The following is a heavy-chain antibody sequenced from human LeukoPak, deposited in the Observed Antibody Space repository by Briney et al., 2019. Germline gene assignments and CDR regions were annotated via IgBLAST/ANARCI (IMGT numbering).Heavy chain of an antibody. CDR1: GFTFSGSA. CDR2: IRSKTNDYAT. Sequence: PGGSLRLSCAVSGFTFSGSAIHWVRQASGRGLEWVGRIRSKTNDYATAYAASVRGRFTVSRDDSENTAYLQMNSLKTEDTAVYYCARLWGSYYFDYWGQGTLVTASS. CDR3: ARLWGSYYFDY. D-gene: IGHD3-16*01. V-gene: IGHV3-73*01. J-gene: IGHJ4*02.